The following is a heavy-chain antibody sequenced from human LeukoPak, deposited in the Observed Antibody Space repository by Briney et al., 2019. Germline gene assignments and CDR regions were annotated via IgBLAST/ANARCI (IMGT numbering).Heavy chain of an antibody. CDR2: INSDGSST. V-gene: IGHV3-74*01. CDR3: ARATVTTRLSYYFDY. J-gene: IGHJ4*02. Sequence: GGSLRLSCAASGFTFSSYWMHWVRQAPGEGLVWVSRINSDGSSTSYADSVKGRFTISRDNAKNTLYLQMNSLRAEDTAVYYCARATVTTRLSYYFDYWGQGTLVTVSS. CDR1: GFTFSSYW. D-gene: IGHD4-17*01.